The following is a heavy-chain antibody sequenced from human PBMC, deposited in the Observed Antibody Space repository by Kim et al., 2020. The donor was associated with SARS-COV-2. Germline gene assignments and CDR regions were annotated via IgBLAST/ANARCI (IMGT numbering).Heavy chain of an antibody. CDR3: IRDNWGLDY. CDR1: GFIFSDYY. J-gene: IGHJ4*02. CDR2: IKTRAKSYIT. D-gene: IGHD7-27*01. V-gene: IGHV3-72*01. Sequence: GGSLRLSCAASGFIFSDYYMDWVRQAPGKGLEWVARIKTRAKSYITEYAASVRGRFTISRDDSKNSVYLQMNSLKTEDAAVYYCIRDNWGLDYWGQGTLV.